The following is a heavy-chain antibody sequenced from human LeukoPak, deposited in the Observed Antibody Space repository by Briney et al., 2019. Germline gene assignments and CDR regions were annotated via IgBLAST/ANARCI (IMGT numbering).Heavy chain of an antibody. CDR1: GGSISGSY. D-gene: IGHD1-26*01. Sequence: SETLSLTCTVSGGSISGSYWTWVRQPAGKGLEWIGRIYSNEITNYNPSLKSRVTMSVDTSKNQFSLKLTSVTAADTAVYYCARGSGAATNEALDYWGRGTLVTVSS. CDR3: ARGSGAATNEALDY. J-gene: IGHJ4*02. V-gene: IGHV4-4*07. CDR2: IYSNEIT.